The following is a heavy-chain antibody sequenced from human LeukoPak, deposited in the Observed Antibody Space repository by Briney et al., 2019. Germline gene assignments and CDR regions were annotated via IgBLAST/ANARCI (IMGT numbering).Heavy chain of an antibody. J-gene: IGHJ4*02. Sequence: GGSLRLSCAASGFTLSNYVMTWVRQAPGRGLEWVAVISYDGSNKYYADSVKGRFTISRDNSKNTLYLQMNSLRAEDTAVYYCAKDWMGATRTGGYWGQGTLVTVSS. V-gene: IGHV3-30*18. D-gene: IGHD1-26*01. CDR2: ISYDGSNK. CDR1: GFTLSNYV. CDR3: AKDWMGATRTGGY.